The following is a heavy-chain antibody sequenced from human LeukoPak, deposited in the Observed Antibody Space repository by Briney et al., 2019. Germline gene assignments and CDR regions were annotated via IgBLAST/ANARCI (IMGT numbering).Heavy chain of an antibody. CDR1: GYTFTSYG. CDR3: ARTSETDYYDSSGYVGIGSPLRVSWFDP. V-gene: IGHV1-18*01. Sequence: ASVKVSCKASGYTFTSYGISWVRQAPGQGIEWMGWISAYNGNTNYAQKLQGRVTMTTDTSTSTAYMELRSLRSDDTAVYYCARTSETDYYDSSGYVGIGSPLRVSWFDPWGQGTLVTVSS. D-gene: IGHD3-22*01. CDR2: ISAYNGNT. J-gene: IGHJ5*02.